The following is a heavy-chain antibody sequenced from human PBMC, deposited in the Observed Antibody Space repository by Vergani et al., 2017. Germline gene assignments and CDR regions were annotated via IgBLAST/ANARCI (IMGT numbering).Heavy chain of an antibody. CDR1: GGSISSHY. J-gene: IGHJ4*02. Sequence: QVQLQESGPGLVKPSETLSLTCTVSGGSISSHYWSWIRQPPGKGLEWIGYIYYSGSTNYNPSLKSRVTISVDTSKNQFSLKLSSVTAADTAVYYCASVYYDYVWGSYRWDYWGQGTLVTVSS. CDR3: ASVYYDYVWGSYRWDY. CDR2: IYYSGST. V-gene: IGHV4-59*11. D-gene: IGHD3-16*02.